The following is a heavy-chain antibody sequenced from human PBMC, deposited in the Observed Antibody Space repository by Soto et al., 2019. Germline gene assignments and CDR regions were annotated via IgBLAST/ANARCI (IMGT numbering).Heavy chain of an antibody. V-gene: IGHV4-34*01. CDR2: INHSGST. CDR1: GGSFSGYY. Sequence: SETLSLTCAVYGGSFSGYYWSWIRQPPGKGLEWIGEINHSGSTNYNPSLKSRVTISVDTSKNQFSLKLSSVTAADTAVYYCARGPVYYYYGMDVWGQGTTVTVSS. CDR3: ARGPVYYYYGMDV. J-gene: IGHJ6*02.